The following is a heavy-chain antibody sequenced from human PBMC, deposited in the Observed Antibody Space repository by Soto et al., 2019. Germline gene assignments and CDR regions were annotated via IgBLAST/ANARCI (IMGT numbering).Heavy chain of an antibody. V-gene: IGHV3-30*09. Sequence: QVQLVESGGGVVQPGRSLTLSCAASGFTFSSYAMHWVRQAPGKGLEWVIVIAYDGNIKYYADSVKGRFAVSRDNSQNTLYLQMNSLTPEDTALYYCARSGRSTSPATRYFEHWGQGTLVTVSS. CDR1: GFTFSSYA. D-gene: IGHD1-26*01. J-gene: IGHJ4*02. CDR3: ARSGRSTSPATRYFEH. CDR2: IAYDGNIK.